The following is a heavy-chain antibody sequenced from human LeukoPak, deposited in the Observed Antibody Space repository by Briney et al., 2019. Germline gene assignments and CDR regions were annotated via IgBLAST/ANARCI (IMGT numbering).Heavy chain of an antibody. CDR2: INPSGGST. D-gene: IGHD1-26*01. CDR1: GYTFTSSY. Sequence: ASVKVSCKASGYTFTSSYITWVRQAPGQGLEWMGIINPSGGSTSYAQKFQGRVTMTRDTSTSTVYMELSSLRSEDTAVYYCARRPPYSGSYSWFDYWGQGTLVTVSS. J-gene: IGHJ4*02. V-gene: IGHV1-46*01. CDR3: ARRPPYSGSYSWFDY.